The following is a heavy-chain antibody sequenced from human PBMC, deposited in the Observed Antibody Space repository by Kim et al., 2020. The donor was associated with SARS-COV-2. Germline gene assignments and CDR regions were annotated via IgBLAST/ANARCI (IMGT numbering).Heavy chain of an antibody. D-gene: IGHD6-13*01. J-gene: IGHJ4*02. Sequence: LKSRVTIPVDTSKNQFSLKLSSVTAADTAVYYCARHWVEGVAAAGTFDYWGQGTLVTVSS. CDR3: ARHWVEGVAAAGTFDY. V-gene: IGHV4-39*01.